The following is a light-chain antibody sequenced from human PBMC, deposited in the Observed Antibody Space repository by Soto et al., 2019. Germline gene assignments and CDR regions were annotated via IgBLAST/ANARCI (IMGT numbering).Light chain of an antibody. V-gene: IGKV1-5*03. Sequence: DIQMTQSPSTLSASVGDRVTITCRASQTISNYLAWYQQKPGKAPKFLIYAVSTLERGVPSRFTGAGSGTAFDLTISSLQPDDFATYYRQQYKSYPWTFGQGTKVEIK. CDR2: AVS. J-gene: IGKJ1*01. CDR1: QTISNY. CDR3: QQYKSYPWT.